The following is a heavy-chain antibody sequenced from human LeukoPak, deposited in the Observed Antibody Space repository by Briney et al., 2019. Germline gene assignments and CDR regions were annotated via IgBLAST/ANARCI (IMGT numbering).Heavy chain of an antibody. J-gene: IGHJ6*02. CDR2: IWYDGSNK. D-gene: IGHD3-3*01. V-gene: IGHV3-33*01. Sequence: GGSLRLSCAASGFTFSSYGMHWVRQAPGKGLEWVAVIWYDGSNKYYADSVKGRFTISRDNSKNTLYLQMNSLRAEDTAVYYCARCITIFGVVTLYGDYYYGMDVWGQGTTVTVSS. CDR3: ARCITIFGVVTLYGDYYYGMDV. CDR1: GFTFSSYG.